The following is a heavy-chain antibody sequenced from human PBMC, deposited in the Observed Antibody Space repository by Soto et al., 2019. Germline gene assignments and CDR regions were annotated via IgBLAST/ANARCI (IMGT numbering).Heavy chain of an antibody. CDR3: AKAWMDNARQRYFDH. D-gene: IGHD5-12*01. CDR2: ISGSGGGT. CDR1: GFTFSSYA. Sequence: HPGGSLRLSCAASGFTFSSYAMSWVRQAPGKGLEWVSAISGSGGGTYYADSVKGRFTISRDNSKNTLYLQMNSLRVEDTAVYSCAKAWMDNARQRYFDHWGQGTLVTVSS. V-gene: IGHV3-23*01. J-gene: IGHJ4*02.